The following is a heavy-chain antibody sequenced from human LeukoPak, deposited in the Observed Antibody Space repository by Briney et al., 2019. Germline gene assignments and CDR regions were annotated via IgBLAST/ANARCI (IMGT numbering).Heavy chain of an antibody. CDR3: ARDFDYGDYKYYYGMDV. J-gene: IGHJ6*02. Sequence: GASVKVSCKASGYTFTGYYMHWVRQAPGQGLEWMGWINPNSGGTNYAQKFQGWVTMTRDTSISTAYMELSRLRSDDTAVYYCARDFDYGDYKYYYGMDVWGQGTTVTVSS. CDR2: INPNSGGT. V-gene: IGHV1-2*04. D-gene: IGHD4-17*01. CDR1: GYTFTGYY.